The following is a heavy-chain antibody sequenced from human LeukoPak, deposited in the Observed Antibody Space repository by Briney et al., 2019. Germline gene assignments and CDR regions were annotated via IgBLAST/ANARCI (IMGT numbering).Heavy chain of an antibody. CDR3: ARDTLLYDFWSGYYTPYYFDY. CDR2: IIPIFGTA. D-gene: IGHD3-3*01. CDR1: GGTFSSYA. V-gene: IGHV1-69*05. J-gene: IGHJ4*02. Sequence: PVKVSCKASGGTFSSYAISWVRQAPGQGLEWMGGIIPIFGTANYAQKFQGRVTITTDESTSTAYMELSSLRSEDTAVYYCARDTLLYDFWSGYYTPYYFDYWGQGTLVTVSS.